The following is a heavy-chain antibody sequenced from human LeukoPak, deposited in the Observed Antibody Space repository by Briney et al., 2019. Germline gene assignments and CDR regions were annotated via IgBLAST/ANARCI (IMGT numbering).Heavy chain of an antibody. CDR3: AGGCSSTSCPLVY. Sequence: GRSLRLSCAASGFTFSSYGMHWVRQAPGKGLKWVAVISYDGSNKYYADSVKGRFTISRDNSKNTLYLQMNSLRAEDTAVYYCAGGCSSTSCPLVYWGQGTLVTVSS. V-gene: IGHV3-30*03. D-gene: IGHD2-2*01. CDR1: GFTFSSYG. CDR2: ISYDGSNK. J-gene: IGHJ4*02.